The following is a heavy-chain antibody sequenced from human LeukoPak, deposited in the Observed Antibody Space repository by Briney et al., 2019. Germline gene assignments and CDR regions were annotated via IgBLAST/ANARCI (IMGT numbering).Heavy chain of an antibody. CDR3: ARRSALYDFWSGYYKI. J-gene: IGHJ4*02. CDR1: GGSISSSGYY. V-gene: IGHV4-31*03. D-gene: IGHD3-3*01. Sequence: PSETLSLTCTVSGGSISSSGYYWSWLRQHPGKGLEWIGYIYYSGTTYYNPSLKSRVTISVDTSKNQFSLKLFSVTAADTAVYYCARRSALYDFWSGYYKIWGQGTLVTVSS. CDR2: IYYSGTT.